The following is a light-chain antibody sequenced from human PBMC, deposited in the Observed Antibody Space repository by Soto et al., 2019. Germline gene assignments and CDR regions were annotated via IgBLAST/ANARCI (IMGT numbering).Light chain of an antibody. J-gene: IGKJ4*02. CDR2: KAS. V-gene: IGKV1-5*03. CDR1: QSISSW. CDR3: QQYNSYPLT. Sequence: DIQMTQSPSTLSASVGDRVTITCRASQSISSWLAWYQQKPGKAPNLLIYKASSLESGVPSRFSGSGSGTEFTLIISSLQPADFATYYCQQYNSYPLTFGGGTKVEIK.